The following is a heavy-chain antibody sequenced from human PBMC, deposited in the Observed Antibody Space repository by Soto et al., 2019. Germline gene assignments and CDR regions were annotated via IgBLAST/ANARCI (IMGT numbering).Heavy chain of an antibody. CDR1: GFTFSNYW. J-gene: IGHJ6*03. D-gene: IGHD2-15*01. CDR2: INSDGSVS. CDR3: ARGDCVGCSCYSRYGSFYCYMGV. Sequence: EVKLVESGGGLVQPGGSLRLSCAASGFTFSNYWMYWVRQAPGQGLVWVSRINSDGSVSRYADSVKGRLTISRDNVKNTLYLQMSSLRVEDSALYYCARGDCVGCSCYSRYGSFYCYMGVWGKWTTVTVFS. V-gene: IGHV3-74*01.